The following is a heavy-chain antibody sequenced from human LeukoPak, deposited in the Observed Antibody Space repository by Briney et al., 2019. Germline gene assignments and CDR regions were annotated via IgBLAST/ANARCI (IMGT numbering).Heavy chain of an antibody. J-gene: IGHJ4*02. D-gene: IGHD3-10*01. CDR2: ISGSGGST. Sequence: GGSLRLSCAAYGFTFSSYAMSWVRQAPGKGLEWVSAISGSGGSTYYADSVKGRFTISRDNSKNTLYLQMNSLRAEDTAVYYCAKGLWFGGRFDYWGQGTLVTVSS. CDR1: GFTFSSYA. CDR3: AKGLWFGGRFDY. V-gene: IGHV3-23*01.